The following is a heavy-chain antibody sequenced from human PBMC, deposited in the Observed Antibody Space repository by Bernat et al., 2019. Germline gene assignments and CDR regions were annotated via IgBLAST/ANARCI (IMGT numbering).Heavy chain of an antibody. J-gene: IGHJ6*02. V-gene: IGHV3-23*01. Sequence: EVQLLESGGGLVQPGGSLRLSCAASEFTFSSYAMSWVRQAPGKGLEWVSGISGSGGSTYYADSVKGRFTISRDNSKNTLFLQMNSLRAEDTAVYYCAKDGSRGIQLGEFGTLGMDVWGQGTTVTVSS. CDR3: AKDGSRGIQLGEFGTLGMDV. CDR2: ISGSGGST. CDR1: EFTFSSYA. D-gene: IGHD3-16*01.